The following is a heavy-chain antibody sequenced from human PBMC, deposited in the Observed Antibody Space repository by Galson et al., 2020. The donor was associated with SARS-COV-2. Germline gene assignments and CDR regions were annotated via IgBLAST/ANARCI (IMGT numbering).Heavy chain of an antibody. D-gene: IGHD3-9*01. CDR1: GYTFTSYY. CDR2: INPSGGST. CDR3: ARAGAEQVEDFDWFLLGEPGSRTKNYGMDV. J-gene: IGHJ6*02. V-gene: IGHV1-46*01. Sequence: GESLKISCKASGYTFTSYYMHWVRQAPGQGLEWMGIINPSGGSTSYAQKFQGRVTMTRDTSTSTVYMELSSLRSEDTAVYYCARAGAEQVEDFDWFLLGEPGSRTKNYGMDVWGQGTTVTVSS.